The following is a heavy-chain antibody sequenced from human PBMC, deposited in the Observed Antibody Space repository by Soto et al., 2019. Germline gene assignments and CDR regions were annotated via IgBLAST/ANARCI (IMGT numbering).Heavy chain of an antibody. Sequence: ASVKVSCKASGYTFTGYYMHWVRQAPGQGLEWMGWINPNSGGTNYAQEFQGRVTMTRDTSISTAYMELSRLRSDDTAVYYCARAMVRGVIIHSFRYWGQGTLVTVSS. CDR2: INPNSGGT. J-gene: IGHJ4*02. CDR1: GYTFTGYY. D-gene: IGHD3-10*01. V-gene: IGHV1-2*02. CDR3: ARAMVRGVIIHSFRY.